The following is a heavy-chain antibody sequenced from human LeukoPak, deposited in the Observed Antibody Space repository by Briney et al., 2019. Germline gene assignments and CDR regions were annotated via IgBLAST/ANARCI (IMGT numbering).Heavy chain of an antibody. CDR3: AKEPASRGWFDP. CDR2: ISGTGGRT. D-gene: IGHD6-13*01. Sequence: PGGSLRLSCAASGFTFSSYAMSWVRQAPGKGLEWVSAISGTGGRTYYADSVKGRFTISRGNSKNTLYLQMNSLRAEDTAVYYCAKEPASRGWFDPWGQGTLVTVSS. J-gene: IGHJ5*02. CDR1: GFTFSSYA. V-gene: IGHV3-23*01.